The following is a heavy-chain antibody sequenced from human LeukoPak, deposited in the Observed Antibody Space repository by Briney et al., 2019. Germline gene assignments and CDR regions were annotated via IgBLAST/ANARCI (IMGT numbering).Heavy chain of an antibody. CDR3: AREGGPYFHPSSPFDY. CDR2: MSYDGRNE. CDR1: GLIFSDYA. Sequence: GGSLRLSCAASGLIFSDYAMHWVRQSPGKGLEWVAFMSYDGRNEYYADSVKGRFAISRDNYKNTLHLQMNRLRPGDTAVYYCAREGGPYFHPSSPFDYWGLGTLVTVSS. V-gene: IGHV3-30*09. J-gene: IGHJ4*02. D-gene: IGHD2-2*01.